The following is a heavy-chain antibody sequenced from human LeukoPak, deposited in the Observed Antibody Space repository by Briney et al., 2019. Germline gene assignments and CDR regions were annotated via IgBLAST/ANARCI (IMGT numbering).Heavy chain of an antibody. Sequence: ASVKVSCKASGYTFTTQAMNWVRQAPGQGLEYIGWIDTNTGNPTYAQGSTGRFVFSLDTSVNTAYLQISSLKTEDTGVYYCARRSMVQHMDVWGKGTTVTVSS. CDR2: IDTNTGNP. J-gene: IGHJ6*03. CDR3: ARRSMVQHMDV. V-gene: IGHV7-4-1*02. D-gene: IGHD3-10*01. CDR1: GYTFTTQA.